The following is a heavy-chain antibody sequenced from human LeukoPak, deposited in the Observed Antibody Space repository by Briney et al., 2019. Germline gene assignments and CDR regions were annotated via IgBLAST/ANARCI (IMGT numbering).Heavy chain of an antibody. D-gene: IGHD2-2*01. CDR3: ASAGGYCSSTSCYHENYYYYYMDV. Sequence: ASVKVSCKASGYTFTGYYMHWVRQAPGQGLEWMGWINPNSGGTNYAQKFQGRVTMTRGTSISTAYMELSRLRSDDTAVYYCASAGGYCSSTSCYHENYYYYYMDVWGKGTTVTVSS. CDR1: GYTFTGYY. J-gene: IGHJ6*03. V-gene: IGHV1-2*02. CDR2: INPNSGGT.